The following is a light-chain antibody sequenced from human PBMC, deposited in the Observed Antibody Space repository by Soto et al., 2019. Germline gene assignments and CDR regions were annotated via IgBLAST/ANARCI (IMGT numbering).Light chain of an antibody. V-gene: IGLV2-8*01. CDR1: SSDVGGYNY. Sequence: QSVLTQPPSASGSPGQSVTISCTGTSSDVGGYNYVSWYQQHPGKAPKLMIYEVSKRPSGVPDRFSGSKSANTASLTVSGLQAEDVFDYYCSLYADTDNFYVFGTGTNVTDL. CDR3: SLYADTDNFYV. J-gene: IGLJ1*01. CDR2: EVS.